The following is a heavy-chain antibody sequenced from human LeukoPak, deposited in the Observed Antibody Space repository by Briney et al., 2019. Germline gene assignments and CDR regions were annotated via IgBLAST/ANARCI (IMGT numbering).Heavy chain of an antibody. CDR2: ISYDGSNK. CDR1: GFTLSSYG. D-gene: IGHD2-2*01. V-gene: IGHV3-30*18. J-gene: IGHJ5*02. Sequence: PGRSLRLSCAASGFTLSSYGMHWVRQAPGKGLEWVAVISYDGSNKYYADSVKGRFTISRDNSKNTLYLQMNSLRAEDTAVYYCAKGVVPAALMNWFDPWGQGTLVTVSS. CDR3: AKGVVPAALMNWFDP.